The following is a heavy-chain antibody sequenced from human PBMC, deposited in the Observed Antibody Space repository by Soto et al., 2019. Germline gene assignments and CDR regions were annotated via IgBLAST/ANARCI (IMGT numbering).Heavy chain of an antibody. V-gene: IGHV4-34*01. Sequence: SETLSLTCAVYGGSFSGYYWSWIRQPPGKGLEWIGEINHSGSTNYNPSLKSRVTISVDTSKNQFSLKLSSVTAADTAVYYCARGPHYDILTGPPDYWGQGTLVTVSS. D-gene: IGHD3-9*01. J-gene: IGHJ4*02. CDR2: INHSGST. CDR1: GGSFSGYY. CDR3: ARGPHYDILTGPPDY.